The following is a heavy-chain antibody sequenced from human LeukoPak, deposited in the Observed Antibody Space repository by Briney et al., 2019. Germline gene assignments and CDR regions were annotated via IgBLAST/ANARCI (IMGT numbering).Heavy chain of an antibody. D-gene: IGHD3-9*01. V-gene: IGHV4-59*01. J-gene: IGHJ4*02. CDR3: ARESPYYDILTGYSLNFFDY. Sequence: SETLSLTCTVSGGSISSYYWSWIRQPPGKGLEWIGYIYYSGSTNYNPSLKSRVTISVDTSKNQLSLKLNSVTAADTAVYYCARESPYYDILTGYSLNFFDYWGQGTLVTVSS. CDR2: IYYSGST. CDR1: GGSISSYY.